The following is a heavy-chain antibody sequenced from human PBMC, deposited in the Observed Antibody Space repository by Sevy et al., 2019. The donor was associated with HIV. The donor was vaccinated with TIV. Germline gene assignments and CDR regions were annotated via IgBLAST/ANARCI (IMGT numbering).Heavy chain of an antibody. J-gene: IGHJ4*02. Sequence: GGSLRLSCAVSGLTVSNYEMHWVRQAPGKGLEWFTYISANGDRIYYADSAKGRFTISRDNAKNSLYLQMNSLRAEDTAVYYCASGFWYYFDYRGQGTLVTVSS. V-gene: IGHV3-48*03. CDR1: GLTVSNYE. D-gene: IGHD2-2*03. CDR2: ISANGDRI. CDR3: ASGFWYYFDY.